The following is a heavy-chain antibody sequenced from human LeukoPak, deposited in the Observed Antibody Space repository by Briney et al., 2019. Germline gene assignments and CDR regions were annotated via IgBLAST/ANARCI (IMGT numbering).Heavy chain of an antibody. J-gene: IGHJ4*02. V-gene: IGHV5-51*01. CDR1: GYSFSSYW. D-gene: IGHD1-26*01. Sequence: GESLKISCKGSGYSFSSYWIAWVRQMPGKGLEWMGIIYPGDSDTRYSPSFQGQVTISVDKSISTAYLQWSSLKASATAMYHCARQGGSYWSHFDYWGQGTLVTVSS. CDR2: IYPGDSDT. CDR3: ARQGGSYWSHFDY.